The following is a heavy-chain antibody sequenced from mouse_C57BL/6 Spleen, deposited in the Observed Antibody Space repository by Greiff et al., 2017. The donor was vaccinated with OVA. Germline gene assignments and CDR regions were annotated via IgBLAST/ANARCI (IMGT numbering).Heavy chain of an antibody. D-gene: IGHD1-1*01. V-gene: IGHV14-1*01. Sequence: EVQLQQSGAELVRPGASVKLSCTASGFNIKDYYMHWVKQRPEQGLEWIGRIDPEDGDTEYAPKFQGKATMTADTSSNTAYLQLSSLTSEDTAVYYCTKITTVVEGYFDVWGTGTTVTVSS. CDR1: GFNIKDYY. J-gene: IGHJ1*03. CDR3: TKITTVVEGYFDV. CDR2: IDPEDGDT.